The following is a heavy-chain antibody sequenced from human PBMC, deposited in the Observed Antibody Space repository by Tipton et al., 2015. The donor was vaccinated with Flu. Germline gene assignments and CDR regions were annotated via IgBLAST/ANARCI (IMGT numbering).Heavy chain of an antibody. V-gene: IGHV4-59*01. CDR3: ARDVGAFDI. J-gene: IGHJ3*02. D-gene: IGHD2-15*01. CDR1: GGSISSYY. Sequence: LRLSCTVSGGSISSYYWSWIRQPPGKGLEWIGYIYYSGSTNYNPSLKSRVTILVDTSKNQFSLKLSSVTAADTAVYYCARDVGAFDIWGQGTMVTVSS. CDR2: IYYSGST.